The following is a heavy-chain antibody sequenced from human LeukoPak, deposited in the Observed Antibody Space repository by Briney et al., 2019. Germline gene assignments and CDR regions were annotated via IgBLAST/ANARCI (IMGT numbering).Heavy chain of an antibody. Sequence: SETLSLTCTVSGGSISGYYWTWTRQPPGKGLEWIGQIHYSGKADYNPSLRSRINISVDTSKNQMFLKLSSLTAADTAVYYCARFGVDYDMGGWGQGTTVTVSS. CDR3: ARFGVDYDMGG. J-gene: IGHJ6*02. D-gene: IGHD3-16*01. CDR1: GGSISGYY. V-gene: IGHV4-59*01. CDR2: IHYSGKA.